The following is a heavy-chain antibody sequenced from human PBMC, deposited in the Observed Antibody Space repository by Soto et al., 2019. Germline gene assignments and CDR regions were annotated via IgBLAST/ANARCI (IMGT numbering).Heavy chain of an antibody. CDR2: INSDGSAT. J-gene: IGHJ6*02. CDR3: VRDRWPTRQNLHQYYALDV. Sequence: EVQLVESGGGLVQPGGSLRLSCAASGFNFSIYWMHWVRQAPGKGLVWVSRINSDGSATYYADSVKGRFTISRDNAKNTLYLQMHSLRAEDTAVYYCVRDRWPTRQNLHQYYALDVWGQGTTVTVSS. CDR1: GFNFSIYW. D-gene: IGHD3-16*01. V-gene: IGHV3-74*01.